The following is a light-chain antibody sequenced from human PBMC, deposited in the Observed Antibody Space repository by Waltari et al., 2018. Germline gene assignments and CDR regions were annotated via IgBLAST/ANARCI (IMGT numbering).Light chain of an antibody. CDR1: QSISSW. Sequence: DIQMTQSPSTLSASVGDRVTITCRASQSISSWLAWYQRKPGKAPKLLICDASSLESGVPSRFSGSGSGTEFTLTISSLQPDDFATYYCQQYNSYWTFGQGTKVEIK. CDR3: QQYNSYWT. V-gene: IGKV1-5*01. J-gene: IGKJ1*01. CDR2: DAS.